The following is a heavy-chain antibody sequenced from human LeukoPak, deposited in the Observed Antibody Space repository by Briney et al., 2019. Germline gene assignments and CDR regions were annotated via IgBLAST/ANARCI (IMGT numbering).Heavy chain of an antibody. CDR2: IYYSGST. J-gene: IGHJ5*02. Sequence: SETLSLTCNVSGGSISSNYWSWIRQPPGKGLEWIGYIYYSGSTNYNPSLKSRVTISVDTSKNQFSLKVTSVTASDTAMYYCVRDHVSPGLSNWFDPWGQGTLVTVSS. D-gene: IGHD3-16*01. V-gene: IGHV4-59*12. CDR1: GGSISSNY. CDR3: VRDHVSPGLSNWFDP.